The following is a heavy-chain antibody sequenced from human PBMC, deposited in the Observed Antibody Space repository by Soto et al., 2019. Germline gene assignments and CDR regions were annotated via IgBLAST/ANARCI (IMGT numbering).Heavy chain of an antibody. Sequence: GSVKLCCAACGLTVRSYAISWARQTTGKGLEWVSAISGSGGSTYYADSVKGRFTISRDNSKNTLYLQMNSLRAEDTAVYYCAKRHKGDYYYYGMDVWGQGTTVTVSS. CDR2: ISGSGGST. D-gene: IGHD3-16*01. CDR1: GLTVRSYA. J-gene: IGHJ6*02. V-gene: IGHV3-23*01. CDR3: AKRHKGDYYYYGMDV.